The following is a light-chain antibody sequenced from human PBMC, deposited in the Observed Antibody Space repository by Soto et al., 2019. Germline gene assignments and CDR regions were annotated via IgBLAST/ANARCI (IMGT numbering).Light chain of an antibody. CDR2: DAS. J-gene: IGKJ1*01. CDR1: QNIGTS. V-gene: IGKV1-5*01. Sequence: DIQMTQSPSTLSASVGDRVTITCRASQNIGTSLAWYQQTPGKAPKLLISDASTLESGVPSRFGGSGSETDFTLTISSLQPEDFATYSCQQSYSTTWTFGQGTKVDIK. CDR3: QQSYSTTWT.